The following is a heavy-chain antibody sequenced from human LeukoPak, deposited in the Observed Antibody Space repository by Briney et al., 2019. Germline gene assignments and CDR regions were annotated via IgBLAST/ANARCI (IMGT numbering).Heavy chain of an antibody. CDR1: GFTFSSYS. CDR2: ISSSSSTI. J-gene: IGHJ4*02. CDR3: TPHRDGSYPFDY. D-gene: IGHD1-26*01. Sequence: GGSLRLSCAASGFTFSSYSMNWVRQAPGKGLEWVSYISSSSSTINYADSVKGRFTISRDSAKNSLYLQMNTLRDEDTAVYYCTPHRDGSYPFDYWGQGTLVTVSS. V-gene: IGHV3-48*02.